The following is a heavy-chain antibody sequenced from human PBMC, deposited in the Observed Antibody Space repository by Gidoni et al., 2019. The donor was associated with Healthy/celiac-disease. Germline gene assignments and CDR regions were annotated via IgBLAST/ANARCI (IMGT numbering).Heavy chain of an antibody. CDR2: ISGSGGST. Sequence: EVQLLESGGGLVQPGRSLRLSCAASGFTFSSYAMSWVRQAPGKGLGWVSAISGSGGSTYYADSVKGRFTISRDNSKNTLYLQMNSLRAEDTAVYYCAKDWVVPAANPQGVDYWGQGTLVTVSS. V-gene: IGHV3-23*01. D-gene: IGHD2-2*01. J-gene: IGHJ4*02. CDR3: AKDWVVPAANPQGVDY. CDR1: GFTFSSYA.